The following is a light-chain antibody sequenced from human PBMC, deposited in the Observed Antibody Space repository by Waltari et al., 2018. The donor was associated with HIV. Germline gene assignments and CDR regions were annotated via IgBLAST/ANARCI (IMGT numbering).Light chain of an antibody. CDR1: NSDVGAYNY. Sequence: QSALTQPRSVSGSPGQSVTISCTWTNSDVGAYNYVGWYQQYPGKAPKLLIYDVYKRPSGVPDRFSGSVSGNSASLTSSGLQAEDEAEYHCCSFTQSHTAVFGGGTKLTVL. V-gene: IGLV2-11*01. CDR2: DVY. CDR3: CSFTQSHTAV. J-gene: IGLJ2*01.